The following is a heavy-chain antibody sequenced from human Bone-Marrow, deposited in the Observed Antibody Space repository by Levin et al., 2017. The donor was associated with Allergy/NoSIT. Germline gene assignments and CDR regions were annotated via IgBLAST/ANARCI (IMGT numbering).Heavy chain of an antibody. J-gene: IGHJ3*02. Sequence: PGGSLRLTCTASGFIFADYAMSWFRQAPGKGLEWVGFIRSKGYGGTTEYAASVKGRFTISRDDSKSNAYLQMNSLKTEDTAVYYCSREEGITMIRGVVVARGEAFDIWGQGTMVTVSS. D-gene: IGHD3-10*01. CDR3: SREEGITMIRGVVVARGEAFDI. CDR2: IRSKGYGGTT. V-gene: IGHV3-49*03. CDR1: GFIFADYA.